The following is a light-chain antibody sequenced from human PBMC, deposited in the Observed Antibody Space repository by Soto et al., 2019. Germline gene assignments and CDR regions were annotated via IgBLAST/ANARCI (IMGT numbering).Light chain of an antibody. CDR3: QQYNNWPIT. Sequence: EIVLTQSPGTLSLSPGERATLSCRASQSVSSTYLAWYQHKPGQAPRLHIYGASTRATGIPARFSGSGSGTEFTLTISSLQSEDFAVYYCQQYNNWPITFGQGTRLEIK. CDR1: QSVSSTY. V-gene: IGKV3-15*01. J-gene: IGKJ5*01. CDR2: GAS.